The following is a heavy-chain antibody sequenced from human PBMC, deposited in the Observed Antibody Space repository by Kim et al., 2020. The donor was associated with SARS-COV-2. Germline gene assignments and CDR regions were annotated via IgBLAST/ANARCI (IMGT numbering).Heavy chain of an antibody. CDR2: INGSGGST. CDR3: AKKNFPSGDFDY. J-gene: IGHJ4*02. Sequence: GGSLRLSCAASGFTFSSYAMRWVRQAPGKGLEWVSGINGSGGSTYYADSVKGRFTISRDNSKNTLYLQMNSLRAEDTAVYYCAKKNFPSGDFDYWGQGTLVTVSS. D-gene: IGHD2-8*02. CDR1: GFTFSSYA. V-gene: IGHV3-23*01.